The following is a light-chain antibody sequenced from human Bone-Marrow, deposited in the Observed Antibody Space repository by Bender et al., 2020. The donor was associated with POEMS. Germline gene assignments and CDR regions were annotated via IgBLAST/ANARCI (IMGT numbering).Light chain of an antibody. Sequence: QSVLTQPPSASGTPGQRVTISCSGSSSNIGNNYVYWYQQFPGTAPKLLIYKNDQRSSGVPDRFSGSKSGTSVSLAITGLQAEDEADYYCQSFDTSLSGWVFGAGTKLTV. CDR2: KND. J-gene: IGLJ3*02. V-gene: IGLV1-47*01. CDR3: QSFDTSLSGWV. CDR1: SSNIGNNY.